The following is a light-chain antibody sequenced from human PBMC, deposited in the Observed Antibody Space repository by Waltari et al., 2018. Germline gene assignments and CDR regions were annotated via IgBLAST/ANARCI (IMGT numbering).Light chain of an antibody. Sequence: QSALTQTASVSGSPGQSITISCTGTSSDVGAYNHVSWYQQNPGKAPKVMIYDGSNRPSGGSNRFAGSKSGNPASLSISGLQAEDEADYYCSSFTTSSTYVFGTGTKVTVL. CDR3: SSFTTSSTYV. CDR1: SSDVGAYNH. V-gene: IGLV2-14*03. CDR2: DGS. J-gene: IGLJ1*01.